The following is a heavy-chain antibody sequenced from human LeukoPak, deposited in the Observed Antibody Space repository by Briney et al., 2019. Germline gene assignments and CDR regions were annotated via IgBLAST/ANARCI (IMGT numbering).Heavy chain of an antibody. D-gene: IGHD3-9*01. CDR1: GGSISSYY. V-gene: IGHV4-59*01. J-gene: IGHJ5*02. CDR2: IYYSGST. Sequence: SETLSLTCTVSGGSISSYYWSWIRQPPGKGLEWIGYIYYSGSTNYNPSLKSRVTISVDTSKNQFSLRLSSVTAADTAVYYCARGYYDILTGYYSDPWGQGTLVTVSS. CDR3: ARGYYDILTGYYSDP.